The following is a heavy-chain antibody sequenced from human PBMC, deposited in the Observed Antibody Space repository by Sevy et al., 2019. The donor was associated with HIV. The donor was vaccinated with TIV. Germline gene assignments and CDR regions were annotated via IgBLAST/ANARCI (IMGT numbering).Heavy chain of an antibody. Sequence: ASVKVSCRASGYTFTYYDINWVRQATGQGLEWMGWMRPNSGNTDYAQKFQGRVTMTRNTSIRTAYMELSSLRSEDTAVYYCARFLSTSYYYYNAMDVWGQGTTVTVSS. CDR2: MRPNSGNT. D-gene: IGHD3-3*02. V-gene: IGHV1-8*01. CDR1: GYTFTYYD. J-gene: IGHJ6*02. CDR3: ARFLSTSYYYYNAMDV.